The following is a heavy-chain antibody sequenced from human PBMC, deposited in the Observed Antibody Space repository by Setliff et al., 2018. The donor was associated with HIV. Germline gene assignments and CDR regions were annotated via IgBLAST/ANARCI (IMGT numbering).Heavy chain of an antibody. Sequence: SETLSLTCLVFGHNINDGFHWGWIRQSPRKGLEWLGSIYNSGHASYNPSRWSRVTMSVDTSKNRFSLRLTSVTAADTAVYYCVRDRSLRFSQSPSLHYFDVWGQGILVTVSS. CDR3: VRDRSLRFSQSPSLHYFDV. CDR1: GHNINDGFH. V-gene: IGHV4-38-2*02. J-gene: IGHJ3*01. CDR2: IYNSGHA.